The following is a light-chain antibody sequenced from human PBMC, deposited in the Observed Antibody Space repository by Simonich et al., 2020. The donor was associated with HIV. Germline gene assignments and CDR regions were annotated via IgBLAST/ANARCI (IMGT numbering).Light chain of an antibody. V-gene: IGKV3-11*01. J-gene: IGKJ4*01. Sequence: EIVLTQSPATLSLSPGERATPSCRASQSVSSYLAWYQQKAGKAPRLLIYDASNRATGIPARFSGSGSGTDFTLTISSLEPEDFAVYYCQQRSNWPLTFGGGTKVEIK. CDR1: QSVSSY. CDR2: DAS. CDR3: QQRSNWPLT.